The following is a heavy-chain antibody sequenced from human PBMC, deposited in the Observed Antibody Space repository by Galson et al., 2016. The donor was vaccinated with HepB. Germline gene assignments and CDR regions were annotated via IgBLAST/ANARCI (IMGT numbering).Heavy chain of an antibody. CDR3: ARLSYYYDTDGYWRPDFFDY. CDR2: IYYTGST. Sequence: SETLSLTCTVSGGPINSGTHYWSWVRQPPGKGLEWIGYIYYTGSTDYNPSLQSRVTISVNTFKNEFSLILTSVTAADTAVYYCARLSYYYDTDGYWRPDFFDYWGQGTPVTVS. J-gene: IGHJ4*02. D-gene: IGHD3-22*01. V-gene: IGHV4-61*01. CDR1: GGPINSGTHY.